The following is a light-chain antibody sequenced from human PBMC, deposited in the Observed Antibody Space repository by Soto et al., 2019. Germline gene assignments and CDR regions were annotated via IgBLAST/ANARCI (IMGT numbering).Light chain of an antibody. CDR1: QSVSSSY. V-gene: IGKV3-20*01. Sequence: ETVLTQSPGTLSLSPGERATLSCRASQSVSSSYLTWYQQKPGQAPRLLIYGTSSRATGIPDRFSGSGSGTDFPLTISRLEPEDFSVYYCQQYGNSPYTFGQGTKLEIK. J-gene: IGKJ2*01. CDR3: QQYGNSPYT. CDR2: GTS.